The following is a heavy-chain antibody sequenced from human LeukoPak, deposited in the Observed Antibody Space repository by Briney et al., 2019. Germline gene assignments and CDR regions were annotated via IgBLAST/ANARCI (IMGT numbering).Heavy chain of an antibody. J-gene: IGHJ4*02. V-gene: IGHV1-69*13. CDR2: IIPIFGTA. D-gene: IGHD3-22*01. Sequence: ASVKISCKASGGTFSSYAISWVRQAPGQGLEWMGGIIPIFGTANYAQKFQGRVTITADESTSTAYMELSSLRSEDTAVYYCARALDPYYYDSSGSNFDYWGQGTLVTVSS. CDR3: ARALDPYYYDSSGSNFDY. CDR1: GGTFSSYA.